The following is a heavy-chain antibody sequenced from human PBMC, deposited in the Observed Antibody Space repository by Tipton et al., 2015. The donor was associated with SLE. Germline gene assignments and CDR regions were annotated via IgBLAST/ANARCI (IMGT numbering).Heavy chain of an antibody. Sequence: GSLRLSCAASGFTFDDYTMHWVRQAPGKGLEWVSLISWDGGSTYYADSVKGRFTISRDNSKNSLYLQMNSLRTEDTALYYCAKGPQNMMAPGGHYYYGMDVWGQGTTVTVSS. CDR1: GFTFDDYT. CDR2: ISWDGGST. D-gene: IGHD5-24*01. CDR3: AKGPQNMMAPGGHYYYGMDV. V-gene: IGHV3-43*01. J-gene: IGHJ6*02.